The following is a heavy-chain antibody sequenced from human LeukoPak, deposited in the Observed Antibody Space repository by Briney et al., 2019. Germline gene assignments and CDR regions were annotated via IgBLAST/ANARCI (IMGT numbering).Heavy chain of an antibody. CDR2: INHSGST. D-gene: IGHD4-17*01. Sequence: SETLSLTCAVYGGSFSGYYWSWIRQPPGKGLEWIGEINHSGSTNYNPSLKSRVTISVDTSKNQFSLKLSSVTAEDTAVYYCASNTYGDYVSFDYWGQGTLVIVSS. CDR1: GGSFSGYY. V-gene: IGHV4-34*01. CDR3: ASNTYGDYVSFDY. J-gene: IGHJ4*02.